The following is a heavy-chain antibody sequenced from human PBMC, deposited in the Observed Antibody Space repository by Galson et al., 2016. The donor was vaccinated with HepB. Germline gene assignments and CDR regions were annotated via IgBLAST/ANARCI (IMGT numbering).Heavy chain of an antibody. CDR2: ISHDGTNQ. Sequence: SLRLSCAASGFTFGSHVMHWVRQAPGKGLEWVAVISHDGTNQDYADSVKGRFTISRDNSKNALYLQMNSLRAEDTALYYCAKDRRSDYIGYYYGMDVWGQGTTVTVSS. V-gene: IGHV3-30*18. J-gene: IGHJ6*02. CDR1: GFTFGSHV. D-gene: IGHD4-11*01. CDR3: AKDRRSDYIGYYYGMDV.